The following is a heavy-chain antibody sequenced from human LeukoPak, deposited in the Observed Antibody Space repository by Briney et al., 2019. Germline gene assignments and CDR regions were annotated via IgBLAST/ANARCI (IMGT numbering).Heavy chain of an antibody. Sequence: GASVKVSCKASGYTFTSYGISWVRQAPGQGLEWMGWISAYNGNTNYAQKLQGRVTMTTDTSTSTAYMELRSLRSDDTVVYYCARDNRPSSWDDLNWFDPWGQGTLVTVSS. V-gene: IGHV1-18*01. J-gene: IGHJ5*02. CDR2: ISAYNGNT. CDR3: ARDNRPSSWDDLNWFDP. CDR1: GYTFTSYG. D-gene: IGHD6-13*01.